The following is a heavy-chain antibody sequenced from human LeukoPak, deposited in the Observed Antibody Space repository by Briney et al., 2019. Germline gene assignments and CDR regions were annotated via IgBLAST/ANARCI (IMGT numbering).Heavy chain of an antibody. V-gene: IGHV4-34*01. CDR2: INHSGST. D-gene: IGHD2/OR15-2a*01. Sequence: SETLSLTCAVYGGSFSGYYWSWIRQPPGKGLEWIGEINHSGSTNYNPSLKSRVTISVDTSKNQFSLKLSSVTAADTAVYYCARRSMTGQRGSNWFDPWGQGTLVTVSS. J-gene: IGHJ5*02. CDR3: ARRSMTGQRGSNWFDP. CDR1: GGSFSGYY.